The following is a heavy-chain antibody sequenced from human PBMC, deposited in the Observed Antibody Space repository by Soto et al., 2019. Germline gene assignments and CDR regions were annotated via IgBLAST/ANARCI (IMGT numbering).Heavy chain of an antibody. CDR2: IYSGGST. CDR3: ARGDGYYPPGYFQH. CDR1: GFTVSSNY. V-gene: IGHV3-53*04. J-gene: IGHJ1*01. Sequence: EVQLVESGGGLVQPGGSLRLSCAASGFTVSSNYMSWVRQAPGKGLEWVSVIYSGGSTYYADSVKGRFTISRHNSKNTLYLQMNSLRAEDTAVYYCARGDGYYPPGYFQHWRQGTLVTVSS. D-gene: IGHD3-22*01.